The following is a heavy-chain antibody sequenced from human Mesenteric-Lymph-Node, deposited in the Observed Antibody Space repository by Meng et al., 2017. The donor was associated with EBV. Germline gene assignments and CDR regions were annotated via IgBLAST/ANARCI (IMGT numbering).Heavy chain of an antibody. J-gene: IGHJ4*02. Sequence: QDQLRRVGAVLLKPSETRSLTCAVYGGAFSGYYWTWIRQPPGRGLEWIGEINHSGSTNHNPSLKSRVTISADTSKDQFSLKLSSVTAADTAVYYCARGYAGYYGKLFDYWGQGTLVTVSS. CDR3: ARGYAGYYGKLFDY. V-gene: IGHV4-34*01. CDR1: GGAFSGYY. CDR2: INHSGST. D-gene: IGHD3-3*01.